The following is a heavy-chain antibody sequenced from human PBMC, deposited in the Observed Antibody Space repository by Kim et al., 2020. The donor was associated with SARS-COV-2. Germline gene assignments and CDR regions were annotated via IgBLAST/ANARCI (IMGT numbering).Heavy chain of an antibody. D-gene: IGHD6-13*01. Sequence: GGSLRLSCAASGFTFSSYGMHWVRQAPGKGLEWVAVIWYDGSNKYYADSVKGRFTISRDNSKNTLYLQMNSLRAEDTAVYYCAKDHSSSWSRYYYYYGMDVWGQGTTVTVSS. CDR2: IWYDGSNK. J-gene: IGHJ6*02. V-gene: IGHV3-33*06. CDR3: AKDHSSSWSRYYYYYGMDV. CDR1: GFTFSSYG.